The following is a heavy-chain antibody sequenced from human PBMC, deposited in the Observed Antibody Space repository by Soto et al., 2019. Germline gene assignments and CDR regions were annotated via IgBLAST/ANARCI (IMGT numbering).Heavy chain of an antibody. J-gene: IGHJ3*02. CDR2: ISWDGGST. V-gene: IGHV3-43*01. D-gene: IGHD2-15*01. CDR1: GFTFDDYT. CDR3: AKDSTPPRSLAERRSDAFDI. Sequence: GGSLRLSCAASGFTFDDYTMHWVRQAPGKGLEWVSLISWDGGSTYYEDSVKGRFTISRDNNKNSLYLQMNSLRTEDTALYYCAKDSTPPRSLAERRSDAFDIWGQGTMVTVSS.